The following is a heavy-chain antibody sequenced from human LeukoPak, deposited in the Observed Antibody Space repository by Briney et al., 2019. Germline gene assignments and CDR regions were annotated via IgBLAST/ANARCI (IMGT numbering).Heavy chain of an antibody. Sequence: GGSLRLSCAASGFTFNSYWMSWVRQAPGKGLEWVANIKQDGSENFYVDSVKGRFTIPRDNAKNSLYLQMNSLRADDTAVYYCARDSTGYGYEEWSWGQGTLVTVSS. D-gene: IGHD5-18*01. CDR2: IKQDGSEN. CDR3: ARDSTGYGYEEWS. J-gene: IGHJ5*02. CDR1: GFTFNSYW. V-gene: IGHV3-7*01.